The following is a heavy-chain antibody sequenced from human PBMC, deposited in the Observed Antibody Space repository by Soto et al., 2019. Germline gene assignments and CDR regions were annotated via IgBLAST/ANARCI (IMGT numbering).Heavy chain of an antibody. CDR1: GFTFSSYS. CDR3: AREGYLYVDSISKCVDN. CDR2: ISTTSSYI. J-gene: IGHJ4*02. V-gene: IGHV3-21*01. D-gene: IGHD4-17*01. Sequence: EVQLVESGGGLVKPGGSLRLSCAASGFTFSSYSMNWVRQAPGKGLEWVSAISTTSSYIYYEDSVKGRFTISRDNAKKSLYLQMDSMRAEDTAVYYCAREGYLYVDSISKCVDNWGQGTLVTVAS.